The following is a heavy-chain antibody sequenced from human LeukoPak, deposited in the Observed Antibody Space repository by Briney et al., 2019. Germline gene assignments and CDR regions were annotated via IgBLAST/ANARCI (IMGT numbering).Heavy chain of an antibody. D-gene: IGHD1-26*01. CDR2: IYYSGST. CDR3: ARRGITYSSSFFAF. J-gene: IGHJ4*02. Sequence: SETLSLTCTVSGGSISSSSYYWGWIRQPPGKGLEWIGSIYYSGSTYYNPSLKSRVTISVDTSKNQFSPKLSSVTAADTAVYYCARRGITYSSSFFAFWGQGTLVTVSS. CDR1: GGSISSSSYY. V-gene: IGHV4-39*01.